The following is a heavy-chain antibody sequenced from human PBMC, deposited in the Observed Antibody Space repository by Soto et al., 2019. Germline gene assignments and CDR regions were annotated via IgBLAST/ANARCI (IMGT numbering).Heavy chain of an antibody. Sequence: TLSLTCAISGDSVSSHTAAWNWIRQSPSRGLEWLGRTLYRSKWYNEYALSVNSRITIDPDTSKNQFSLQLNSVTPEDTAVYYCARGGWYAFDVWGQGIMVTVS. V-gene: IGHV6-1*01. CDR2: TLYRSKWYN. J-gene: IGHJ3*01. CDR1: GDSVSSHTAA. CDR3: ARGGWYAFDV. D-gene: IGHD2-15*01.